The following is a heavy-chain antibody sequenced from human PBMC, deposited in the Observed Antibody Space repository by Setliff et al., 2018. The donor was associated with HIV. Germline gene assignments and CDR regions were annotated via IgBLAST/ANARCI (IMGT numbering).Heavy chain of an antibody. CDR1: GGSISRSGTY. D-gene: IGHD3-10*01. Sequence: PSETLSLTCTVSGGSISRSGTYWSWIRQSPGKGLEWIGYIYSSGSTNFNPSLKSRVTLSIDTSKNQFSLNLTSMTAADTAVYYCARRIDNSGSLPAKNWFDTWGQGRLVTVSS. J-gene: IGHJ5*02. V-gene: IGHV4-61*05. CDR2: IYSSGST. CDR3: ARRIDNSGSLPAKNWFDT.